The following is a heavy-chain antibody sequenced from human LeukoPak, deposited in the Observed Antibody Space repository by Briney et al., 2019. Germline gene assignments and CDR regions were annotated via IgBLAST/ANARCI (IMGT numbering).Heavy chain of an antibody. D-gene: IGHD2-15*01. CDR3: AKDLCSGGSCYVADY. V-gene: IGHV3-23*01. CDR1: GFTFSSYA. J-gene: IGHJ4*02. Sequence: GGSLRLSCAASGFTFSSYAMSWVRQAPGKGLEWVSAISGSGGSTYYADSVKGRFTISRDNSKNTLYLQTNSLRAEDTAVYYCAKDLCSGGSCYVADYWGQGTLVTVSS. CDR2: ISGSGGST.